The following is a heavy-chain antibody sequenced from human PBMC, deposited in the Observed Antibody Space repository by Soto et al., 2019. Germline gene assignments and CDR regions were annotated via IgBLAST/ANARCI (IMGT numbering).Heavy chain of an antibody. V-gene: IGHV3-15*01. CDR1: GFMFSSAW. Sequence: HLVESGGDLVKPGGSLRLSCAASGFMFSSAWMSWVRQAPGKGLEWVGRIKSKRDGGTTDYAPPVKGRFVISRDDSINTLYLQMNSLKPDDTAVYYCVEGWNDFWGQGTLVAVSS. D-gene: IGHD1-1*01. CDR2: IKSKRDGGTT. CDR3: VEGWNDF. J-gene: IGHJ4*02.